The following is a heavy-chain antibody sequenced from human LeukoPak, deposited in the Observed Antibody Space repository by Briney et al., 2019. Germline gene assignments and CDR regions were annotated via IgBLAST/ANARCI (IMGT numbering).Heavy chain of an antibody. CDR2: IIPIFGIA. D-gene: IGHD6-19*01. CDR3: AKGREIAVAGFEDWFDP. J-gene: IGHJ5*02. CDR1: GGTSSSYA. V-gene: IGHV1-69*04. Sequence: SVKVSCKASGGTSSSYASSWVRQAPGQGLEWMGRIIPIFGIANYAQKFQGRVTITADTSTSTAYMELSSLRSEDTAVYYCAKGREIAVAGFEDWFDPWGQGTLVTVSS.